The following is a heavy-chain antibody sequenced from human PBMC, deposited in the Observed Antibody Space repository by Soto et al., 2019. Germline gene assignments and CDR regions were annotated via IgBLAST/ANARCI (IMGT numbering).Heavy chain of an antibody. J-gene: IGHJ6*02. CDR2: ISSSSSYI. CDR1: GFTFSSYS. D-gene: IGHD3-9*01. V-gene: IGHV3-21*01. Sequence: GGSLRLSCAASGFTFSSYSMNWVRQAPGKGLEWVSSISSSSSYIYYADSVKGRFTISRDNAKNSLYLQMNSLRAEDTAVYYCARTYYDILTGPGGGMDVWGQGTAVTVSS. CDR3: ARTYYDILTGPGGGMDV.